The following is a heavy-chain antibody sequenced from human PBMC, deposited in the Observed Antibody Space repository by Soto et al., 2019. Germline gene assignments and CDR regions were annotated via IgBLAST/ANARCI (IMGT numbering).Heavy chain of an antibody. V-gene: IGHV1-69*01. D-gene: IGHD2-15*01. CDR2: SIPLFGPA. J-gene: IGHJ3*02. CDR1: GGTFSSYA. CDR3: ASNTGGDAFDI. Sequence: QVQLVQSGAEVKKPGSSVQVSCKASGGTFSSYAISWVRQAPGQGLEWMGGSIPLFGPANYPQKFQGRVTITADESPSTAYMALSSLRSEDTAVYYCASNTGGDAFDIWGQGTMVTVSS.